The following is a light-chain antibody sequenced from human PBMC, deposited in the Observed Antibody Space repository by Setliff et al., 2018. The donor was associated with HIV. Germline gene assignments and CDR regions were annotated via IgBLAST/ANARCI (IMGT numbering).Light chain of an antibody. V-gene: IGLV2-14*01. CDR3: CSYAGSYAFV. J-gene: IGLJ1*01. Sequence: QSVLAQPASVSGSPGQSITISCTGTSSDVGGYNYVSWYLQHPGKAPKLMIYDVSKRPSGVSNRFSGSKSGNTASLTISGLQAVDEADYYCCSYAGSYAFVFGTGTKVTVL. CDR2: DVS. CDR1: SSDVGGYNY.